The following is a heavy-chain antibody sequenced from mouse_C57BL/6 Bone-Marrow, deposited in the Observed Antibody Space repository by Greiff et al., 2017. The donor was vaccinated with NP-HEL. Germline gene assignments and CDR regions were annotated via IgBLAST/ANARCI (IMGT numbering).Heavy chain of an antibody. J-gene: IGHJ4*01. CDR2: INPYNGGT. Sequence: VQLQQSGPVLVKPGASVKMSCKASGYTFTDYYMNWVKQSHGKSLEWIGVINPYNGGTSYNQKFKGKATLTVDKSSSTAYMELNSLTSEDSAVYYCARDYGSKGYYAMDYWGQGTSVTVSS. CDR3: ARDYGSKGYYAMDY. V-gene: IGHV1-19*01. D-gene: IGHD1-1*01. CDR1: GYTFTDYY.